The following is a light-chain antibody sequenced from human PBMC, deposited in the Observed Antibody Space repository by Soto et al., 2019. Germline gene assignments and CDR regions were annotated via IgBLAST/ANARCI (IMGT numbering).Light chain of an antibody. CDR3: SSYTSDSSYV. J-gene: IGLJ1*01. Sequence: QSVLTQPASVPGSPGQSITISCTGTSSDVGLYDHVSWYQQHPGKAPQLMIYAVSNRPSGVSNRFSASKSGNTASLFISGLQAEDEADYYCSSYTSDSSYVFGSGTKVTVL. CDR1: SSDVGLYDH. V-gene: IGLV2-14*01. CDR2: AVS.